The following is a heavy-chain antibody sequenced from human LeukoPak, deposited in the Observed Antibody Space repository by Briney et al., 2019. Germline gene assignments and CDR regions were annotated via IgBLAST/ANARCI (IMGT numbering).Heavy chain of an antibody. D-gene: IGHD3-10*01. CDR1: GFTFNIYA. CDR3: ARRFGAGRIDGFDI. J-gene: IGHJ3*02. V-gene: IGHV3-23*01. Sequence: PGASLRLSCAASGFTFNIYAMSWVRQAPGKGLEWVSFISTTGGSTYYADSVKGRFTISRDNAKNSLYLEMNSLRAEDTAVYYCARRFGAGRIDGFDIWGQGTMVTVSS. CDR2: ISTTGGST.